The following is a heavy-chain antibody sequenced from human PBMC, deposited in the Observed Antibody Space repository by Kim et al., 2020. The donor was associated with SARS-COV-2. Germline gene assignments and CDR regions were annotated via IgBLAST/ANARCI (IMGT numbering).Heavy chain of an antibody. CDR1: GYTFTSYY. V-gene: IGHV1-46*01. J-gene: IGHJ2*01. CDR2: INPSGGST. Sequence: ASVKVSCKASGYTFTSYYMHWVRQAPGQGLEWMGIINPSGGSTSYAQKFQGRVTMTRDTSTSTVYMELSSLRSEDTAVYYCARDRHYVILTGYWYFDLWGRGTLVTVSS. CDR3: ARDRHYVILTGYWYFDL. D-gene: IGHD3-9*01.